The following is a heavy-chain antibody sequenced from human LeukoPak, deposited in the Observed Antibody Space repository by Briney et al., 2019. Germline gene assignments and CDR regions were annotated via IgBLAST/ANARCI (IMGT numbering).Heavy chain of an antibody. V-gene: IGHV4-31*03. D-gene: IGHD6-19*01. CDR3: ANAVDGAENYFYL. J-gene: IGHJ4*02. CDR1: GGSISSGGYY. CDR2: IYYSGST. Sequence: SQTLSLTCTVSGGSISSGGYYWSWIRQHPGKGLEWIGYIYYSGSTYYNPSLKSRVTISVDTSKNQFSLKLSSVTAADTAVYYCANAVDGAENYFYLLGQGTLVTVSS.